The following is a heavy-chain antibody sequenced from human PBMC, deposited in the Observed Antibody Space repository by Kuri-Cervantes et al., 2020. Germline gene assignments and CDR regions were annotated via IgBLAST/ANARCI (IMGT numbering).Heavy chain of an antibody. V-gene: IGHV3-48*01. Sequence: GGSLRLSCAASGFTFSSYSMNWVRQAPGKGLEWVSSISSSSSTIYYADSVKGRFTISRDNAKNSLYLQMNSLRAKDTAVYYCARSQQQLVRVGRGQDYYHYYYMDVWGKGTTVTVSS. D-gene: IGHD6-13*01. CDR1: GFTFSSYS. J-gene: IGHJ6*03. CDR2: ISSSSSTI. CDR3: ARSQQQLVRVGRGQDYYHYYYMDV.